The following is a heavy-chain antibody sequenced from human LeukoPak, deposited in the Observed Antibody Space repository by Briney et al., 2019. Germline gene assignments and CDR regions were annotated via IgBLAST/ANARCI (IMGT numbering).Heavy chain of an antibody. V-gene: IGHV1-46*01. CDR3: ARWSSGGFDY. D-gene: IGHD2-15*01. CDR1: GYTFTSYY. J-gene: IGHJ4*02. CDR2: INPGGGST. Sequence: ASVKVSCKASGYTFTSYYMHWVRQAPGPGLEWMGIINPGGGSTSYAQKFQGRVAMTRDTSTSTVYMELSSLRSEDTAVYYCARWSSGGFDYWGQGTLVTVSS.